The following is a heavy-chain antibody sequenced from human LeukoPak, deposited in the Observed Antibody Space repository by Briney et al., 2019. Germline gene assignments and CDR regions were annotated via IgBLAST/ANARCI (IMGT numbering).Heavy chain of an antibody. CDR2: IYSGGST. V-gene: IGHV3-53*01. J-gene: IGHJ4*02. Sequence: GGSLRLSCAASGFTFSSYAMSWVRQAPGKGPEWVSVIYSGGSTYYADSVKGRFTISRDNSKNTLYLQMNSLRAEDTAVYYCARDKGSGYYSYWGQGTLVTVSS. D-gene: IGHD3-22*01. CDR1: GFTFSSYA. CDR3: ARDKGSGYYSY.